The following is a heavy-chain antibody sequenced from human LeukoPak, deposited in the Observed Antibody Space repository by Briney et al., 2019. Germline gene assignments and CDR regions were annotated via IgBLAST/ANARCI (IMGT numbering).Heavy chain of an antibody. D-gene: IGHD5-18*01. CDR3: AKDLSYGSNWFDP. CDR1: GFTCSSHG. Sequence: QPGRSLRLXCAASGFTCSSHGMHWVRLAPGKGLESVVLIWYDGSKKNYADSVKGRFTISRDDSKSTLYLQINSLRAEDTAAYYCAKDLSYGSNWFDPWGQGTLVTVSS. CDR2: IWYDGSKK. V-gene: IGHV3-33*06. J-gene: IGHJ5*02.